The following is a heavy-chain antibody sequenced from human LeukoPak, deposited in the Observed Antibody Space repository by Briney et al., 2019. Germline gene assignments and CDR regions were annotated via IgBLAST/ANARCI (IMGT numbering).Heavy chain of an antibody. V-gene: IGHV4-4*07. CDR2: IYTSGST. CDR3: ARDQGIAVAGDWYFDL. Sequence: SETLSLTCTVSGGSIGSYYWSWIRQPAGKGLEWIGRIYTSGSTNYNPSLKSRVTMSVDTSKNQFSLKLSSVTAADTAVYYCARDQGIAVAGDWYFDLWGRGTLVTVSS. CDR1: GGSIGSYY. J-gene: IGHJ2*01. D-gene: IGHD6-19*01.